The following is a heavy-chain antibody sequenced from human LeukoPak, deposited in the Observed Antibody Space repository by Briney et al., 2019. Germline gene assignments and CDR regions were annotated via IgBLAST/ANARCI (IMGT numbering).Heavy chain of an antibody. D-gene: IGHD1/OR15-1a*01. CDR3: ARDDNWNNGGFDY. CDR2: INPNSGGT. CDR1: GYTFTGYY. Sequence: GASVKPSCKASGYTFTGYYMHWVRQAPGQGLEWMGWINPNSGGTNYAQKFQGRVTMTRATSISTAYMELSRLRSDDTAVYYCARDDNWNNGGFDYWGQGTLVTVPS. V-gene: IGHV1-2*02. J-gene: IGHJ4*02.